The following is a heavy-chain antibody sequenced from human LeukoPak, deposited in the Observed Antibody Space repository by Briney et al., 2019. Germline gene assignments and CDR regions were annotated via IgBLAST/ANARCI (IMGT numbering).Heavy chain of an antibody. D-gene: IGHD3-10*01. CDR2: ISGSGGST. Sequence: SGGSLRVSCAASGYTFSSYAMNWVRQAPGKGLEWVSLISGSGGSTYYADSVKGRFTISRDNAKNSLYLQMNSLRAEDTAVYYCARDRAIWFGELSDAFDIWGQGTMVTVSS. CDR3: ARDRAIWFGELSDAFDI. J-gene: IGHJ3*02. CDR1: GYTFSSYA. V-gene: IGHV3-23*01.